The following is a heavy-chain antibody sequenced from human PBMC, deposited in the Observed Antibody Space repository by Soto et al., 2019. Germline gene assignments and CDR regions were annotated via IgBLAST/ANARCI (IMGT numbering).Heavy chain of an antibody. J-gene: IGHJ4*02. CDR3: VTSKHPWGDLYYSDY. CDR2: ISYDGSNK. D-gene: IGHD2-21*01. CDR1: GFTFTSSG. Sequence: RVPRLFCEGSGFTFTSSGIHWVRQAPGKGLEWVAVISYDGSNKYYADSVKGRFTISRDNSKNTLYLQMNSLRTEDTAVYYCVTSKHPWGDLYYSDYWGQGTLVTVSS. V-gene: IGHV3-30*03.